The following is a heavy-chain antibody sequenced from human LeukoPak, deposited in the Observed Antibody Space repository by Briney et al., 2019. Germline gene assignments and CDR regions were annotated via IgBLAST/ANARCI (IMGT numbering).Heavy chain of an antibody. V-gene: IGHV3-30*02. CDR3: AKDRAFGQFLWGNDY. J-gene: IGHJ4*02. CDR2: IRNDGSDK. CDR1: GFTFSDYY. D-gene: IGHD3-10*01. Sequence: GGSLRLSCAASGFTFSDYYMSWIRQAPGKGLEWVAFIRNDGSDKYYAVSVKGRFTISRDNSKDTLYLQMNSLRAEDTALYYCAKDRAFGQFLWGNDYWGQGTLVTVSS.